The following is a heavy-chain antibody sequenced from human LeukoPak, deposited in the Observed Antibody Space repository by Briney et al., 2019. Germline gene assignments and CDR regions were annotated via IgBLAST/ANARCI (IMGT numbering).Heavy chain of an antibody. CDR2: ISGSGGST. D-gene: IGHD6-19*01. V-gene: IGHV3-23*01. Sequence: GGSLRLSCAACGFTFSSYAMSWVRQAPGKGLEWVSAISGSGGSTYYADSVKGRFTISRDNSKNTLYLQMNSLRAEDTAVYYCAKVIAVAGRPYYYYYGMDVWGQGTTVTVSS. CDR3: AKVIAVAGRPYYYYYGMDV. J-gene: IGHJ6*02. CDR1: GFTFSSYA.